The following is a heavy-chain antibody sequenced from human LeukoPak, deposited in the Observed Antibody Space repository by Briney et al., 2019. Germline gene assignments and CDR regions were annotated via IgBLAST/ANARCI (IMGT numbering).Heavy chain of an antibody. J-gene: IGHJ3*02. Sequence: GGSLRLSCTASGFTFGDYAMSWVRQAPGKGLEWVGFTRSKAYGGTTEYAASVKGRFTISRDDSKSIAYLQMNSLKTEDTAVYYCTRVDYGGNLFRIWGQGTMVTVSS. D-gene: IGHD4-23*01. CDR2: TRSKAYGGTT. CDR1: GFTFGDYA. V-gene: IGHV3-49*04. CDR3: TRVDYGGNLFRI.